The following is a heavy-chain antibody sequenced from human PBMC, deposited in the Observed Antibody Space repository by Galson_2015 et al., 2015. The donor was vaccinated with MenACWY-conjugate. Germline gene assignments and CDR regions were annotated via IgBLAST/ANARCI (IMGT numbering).Heavy chain of an antibody. CDR3: ATYCSSPSCYANGAY. J-gene: IGHJ4*02. CDR2: INSDGSAA. V-gene: IGHV3-74*01. D-gene: IGHD2-2*01. Sequence: SLRLSCAASGFTFSRYWMHWVRQSPGKGLVWVSRINSDGSAADYADSVKGRFTISRDNAKNTLYLQMNSLRAEDTAVYYCATYCSSPSCYANGAYLGQGTLVTVSS. CDR1: GFTFSRYW.